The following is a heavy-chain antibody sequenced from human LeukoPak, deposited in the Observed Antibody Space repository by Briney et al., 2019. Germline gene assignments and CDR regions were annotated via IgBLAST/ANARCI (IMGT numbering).Heavy chain of an antibody. J-gene: IGHJ4*02. CDR2: ISASGATT. Sequence: GGSLTLSCAASGFTFSTYAMAWVRQAPGKGLEWVSVISASGATTFYADSGEGRFTSSRDNSKNTLSLQMNSLRGEDTAIYYCAREPPYCGGGCNSLLDYWGQGSLVTVSS. D-gene: IGHD2-21*02. CDR1: GFTFSTYA. CDR3: AREPPYCGGGCNSLLDY. V-gene: IGHV3-23*01.